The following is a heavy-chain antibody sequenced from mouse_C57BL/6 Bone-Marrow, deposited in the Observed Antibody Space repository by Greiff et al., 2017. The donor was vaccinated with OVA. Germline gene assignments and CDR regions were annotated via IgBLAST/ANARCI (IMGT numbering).Heavy chain of an antibody. CDR1: GFTFSDYG. CDR3: ARPGGSSYWFAY. J-gene: IGHJ3*01. V-gene: IGHV5-17*01. D-gene: IGHD1-1*01. CDR2: ISSGSSTI. Sequence: EVMLVESGGGLVKPGGSLKLSCAASGFTFSDYGMHWVRQAPEKGLEWVAYISSGSSTIYYADTVKGRFTISRDNAKNTLFLQMTSLRSEDTAMYYCARPGGSSYWFAYWGQGTLVTVSA.